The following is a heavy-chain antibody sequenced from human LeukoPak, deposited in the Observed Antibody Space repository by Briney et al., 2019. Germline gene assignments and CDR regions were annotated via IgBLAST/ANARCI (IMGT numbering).Heavy chain of an antibody. V-gene: IGHV1-69*05. CDR2: IIPIFGTA. CDR1: GGTFSSYA. D-gene: IGHD3-22*01. J-gene: IGHJ3*02. CDR3: ARDRWDYYDSSGPKSDAFDI. Sequence: RASVKVSCKASGGTFSSYAISWVRQAPGQGLEWMGGIIPIFGTANYAQKLQGRVTMTTDTSTSTAYMELRSLRSDDTAVYYCARDRWDYYDSSGPKSDAFDIWGQGTMVTVSS.